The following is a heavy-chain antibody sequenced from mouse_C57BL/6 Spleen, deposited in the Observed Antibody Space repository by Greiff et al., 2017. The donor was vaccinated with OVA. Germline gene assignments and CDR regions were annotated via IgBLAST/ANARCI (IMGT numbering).Heavy chain of an antibody. CDR2: IYPGSGNT. CDR1: GYTFTDYY. CDR3: ARRLRDAMDY. D-gene: IGHD1-1*01. V-gene: IGHV1-76*01. J-gene: IGHJ4*01. Sequence: VQLQQSGAELVRPGASVKLSCKASGYTFTDYYINWVKQRPGQGLEWIARIYPGSGNTYYNEKFKGKATLTAEKSSSTAYMQLSSLTSEDSAVYFCARRLRDAMDYWGQGTSVTVSS.